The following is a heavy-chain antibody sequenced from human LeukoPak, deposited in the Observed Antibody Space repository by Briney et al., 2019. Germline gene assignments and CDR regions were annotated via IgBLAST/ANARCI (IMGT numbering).Heavy chain of an antibody. CDR2: INPNSGGT. J-gene: IGHJ3*02. V-gene: IGHV1-2*02. CDR3: AREQWLAGDAFDI. CDR1: GYTFTGYY. Sequence: ASVKVSCKASGYTFTGYYMHWVRQAPGQGLEWMGWINPNSGGTNYAQKFQGRVTMTRDTSISTAYMELSRLRSDDTAVYYCAREQWLAGDAFDIWGQGTMVTVS. D-gene: IGHD6-19*01.